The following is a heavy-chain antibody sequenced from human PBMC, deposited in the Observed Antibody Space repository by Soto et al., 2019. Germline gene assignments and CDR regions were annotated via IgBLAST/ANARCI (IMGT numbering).Heavy chain of an antibody. CDR2: INYSVST. V-gene: IGHV4-39*01. CDR3: ARPVNYYYYYMDV. Sequence: QLQLQESGPGLVKPSETLSLTCTVSGGSISSSTSYWGWIRQPPGKGLEWIGSINYSVSTYYSPSLKSGVTISDDTAKNQFSLKLSSVTAADTAVYYCARPVNYYYYYMDVWGKGTMVTVSS. CDR1: GGSISSSTSY. J-gene: IGHJ6*03.